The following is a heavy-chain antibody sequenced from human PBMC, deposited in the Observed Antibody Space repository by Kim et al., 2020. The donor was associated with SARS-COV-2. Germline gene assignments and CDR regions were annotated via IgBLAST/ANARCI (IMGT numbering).Heavy chain of an antibody. D-gene: IGHD6-6*01. CDR3: ARTVAYSSSYYGMDV. Sequence: GGSLRLSCAASGFTVSSNYMSWVRQAPGKGLEWVSVIYSGGSTYYADSVKGRFTISRHNSKNTLYLQMNSLRAEDTAVYYCARTVAYSSSYYGMDVWGQGTTVTVSS. CDR2: IYSGGST. CDR1: GFTVSSNY. J-gene: IGHJ6*02. V-gene: IGHV3-53*04.